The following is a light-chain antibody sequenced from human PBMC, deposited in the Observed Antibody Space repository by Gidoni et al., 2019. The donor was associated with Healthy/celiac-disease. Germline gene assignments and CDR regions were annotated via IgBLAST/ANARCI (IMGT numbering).Light chain of an antibody. V-gene: IGKV1-12*01. CDR1: QGISSW. CDR3: QQANSFPWT. CDR2: AAS. Sequence: DIQTTQSPSSVPASVGDRVTITCRASQGISSWLAWCQQKPGKAPKLLIYAASSLQRGVPSRFSGSGSGTDFTLTISSLQPEDFATYYCQQANSFPWTFGQGTKVEIK. J-gene: IGKJ1*01.